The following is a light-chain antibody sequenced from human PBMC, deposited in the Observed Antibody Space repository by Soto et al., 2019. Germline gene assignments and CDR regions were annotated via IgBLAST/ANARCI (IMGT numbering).Light chain of an antibody. CDR1: SSDVGGYKY. CDR3: SSYTSSSTLV. Sequence: QSVLTQPASVSGSPGQSITISCTGTSSDVGGYKYVSWHQQHPGKAPKLMIYGVSSRPSGVSNRFSGSKSGNTASLTISGLQAEDEADYYCSSYTSSSTLVFGTGTKLTVL. V-gene: IGLV2-14*01. CDR2: GVS. J-gene: IGLJ1*01.